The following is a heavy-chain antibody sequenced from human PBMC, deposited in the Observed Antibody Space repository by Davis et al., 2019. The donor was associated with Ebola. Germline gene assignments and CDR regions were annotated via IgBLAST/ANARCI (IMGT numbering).Heavy chain of an antibody. Sequence: SETLSLTCTVSGGSINSHYWSWVRQPPGKGLEWIAFIYSSGSTNYNPSLKSRVTISVDTSKNQFSLKLSSVTAADTAVYYCARVKAAAGPYYYYYGMDVWGKGTTVTVSS. J-gene: IGHJ6*04. CDR3: ARVKAAAGPYYYYYGMDV. CDR1: GGSINSHY. CDR2: IYSSGST. D-gene: IGHD6-13*01. V-gene: IGHV4-59*11.